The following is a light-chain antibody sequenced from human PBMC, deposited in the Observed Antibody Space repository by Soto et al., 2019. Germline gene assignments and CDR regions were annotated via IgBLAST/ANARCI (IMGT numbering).Light chain of an antibody. CDR1: QAIRSD. J-gene: IGKJ1*01. V-gene: IGKV1-6*01. Sequence: AVQMTQSPSSLSASVGDRVTITCRASQAIRSDLGWYQMKPGKVPKLLIYAASNLQSGVPSRFIGRGYGTEFTLTISSLQPEEFATYYCLQDYNYSRTFGQGTKVEI. CDR2: AAS. CDR3: LQDYNYSRT.